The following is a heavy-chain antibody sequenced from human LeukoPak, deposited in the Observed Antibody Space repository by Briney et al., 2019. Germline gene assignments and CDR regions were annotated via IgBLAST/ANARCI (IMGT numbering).Heavy chain of an antibody. D-gene: IGHD2-15*01. V-gene: IGHV3-7*01. CDR1: GFTFSSYA. J-gene: IGHJ6*02. CDR2: IKQDGSEK. Sequence: PGGSLRLSCAASGFTFSSYAMSWVRQAPGKGLEWVANIKQDGSEKYYVDSVKGRFTISRDNAKNSLYLQMNSLRAEDTAVYYCAREIVVVAATQYGMDVWGQGTTVTVSS. CDR3: AREIVVVAATQYGMDV.